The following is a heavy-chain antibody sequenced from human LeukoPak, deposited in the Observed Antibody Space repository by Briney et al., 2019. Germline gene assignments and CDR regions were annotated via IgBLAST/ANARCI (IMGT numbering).Heavy chain of an antibody. J-gene: IGHJ4*02. V-gene: IGHV3-23*01. Sequence: GGSLKLSCGASGFSLSDCSMGWVRQAPGKGLEYVSAVSDGGSPFYADSVQGRFTISRDISRSTLYLQMNSLTAEDTAVYYRAKGSPSLQSPDYWGQGTPVTVSS. CDR2: VSDGGSP. CDR3: AKGSPSLQSPDY. D-gene: IGHD3-10*01. CDR1: GFSLSDCS.